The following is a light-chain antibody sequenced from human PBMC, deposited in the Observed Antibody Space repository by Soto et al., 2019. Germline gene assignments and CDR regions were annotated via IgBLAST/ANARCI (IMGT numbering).Light chain of an antibody. V-gene: IGKV1-5*03. CDR2: KSS. CDR3: QQCSSYWT. J-gene: IGKJ1*01. CDR1: QGLDKW. Sequence: MLMSQSPSSLSASVGDRVSITCRASQGLDKWLAWYQQKPGKAPNLLLYKSSTLREGVPSRFSGFGSGTEYILTISDLQPDDSETYYCQQCSSYWTFCQGTMVEIK.